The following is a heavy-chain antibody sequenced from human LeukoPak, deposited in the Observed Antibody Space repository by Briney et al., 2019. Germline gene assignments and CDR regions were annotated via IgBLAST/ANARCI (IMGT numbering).Heavy chain of an antibody. V-gene: IGHV3-48*01. D-gene: IGHD5-24*01. J-gene: IGHJ4*02. CDR1: GFTFSSYS. Sequence: PGGSLRLSCAASGFTFSSYSMNWVRQPPGKGLEWVSYISSSSSTIYYADSVKGRFTISRDNAKNSLYLQMNSLRAEDTAVYYCARAGRGGDGYKAFDYWGQGTLVTVSS. CDR3: ARAGRGGDGYKAFDY. CDR2: ISSSSSTI.